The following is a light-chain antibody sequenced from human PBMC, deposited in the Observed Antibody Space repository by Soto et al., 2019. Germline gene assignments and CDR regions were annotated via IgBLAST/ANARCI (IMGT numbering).Light chain of an antibody. Sequence: QSALTQPASVSGSPGQSITISCTGTSSDVGSSNFVSWYQQHPGKAPKLIFYEVSNLPPGLSDRFSGSKSGTTASLTISGLQAEDEADYFCSSYTTNKTLLFGGGTKLTVL. CDR2: EVS. CDR3: SSYTTNKTLL. J-gene: IGLJ2*01. V-gene: IGLV2-14*01. CDR1: SSDVGSSNF.